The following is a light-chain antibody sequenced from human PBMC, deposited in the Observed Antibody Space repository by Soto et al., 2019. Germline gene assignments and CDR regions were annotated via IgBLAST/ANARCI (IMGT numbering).Light chain of an antibody. CDR3: QQYYNWPGT. CDR1: QSVAGN. V-gene: IGKV3-15*01. CDR2: GVS. Sequence: EIVMTQSPATLSVSPGETATLSCRASQSVAGNLAWYQQKPGQPPRLLIYGVSTRATGVPARFSGSGSETEFTLTISSLQSEDFALYYCQQYYNWPGTFGQGTKVDIK. J-gene: IGKJ1*01.